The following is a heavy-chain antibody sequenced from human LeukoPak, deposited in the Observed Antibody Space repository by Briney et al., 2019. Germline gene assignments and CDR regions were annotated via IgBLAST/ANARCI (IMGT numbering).Heavy chain of an antibody. CDR3: AKHEGAMPFDF. CDR2: ISARGGVT. Sequence: PGGSLRLSCAASGLTFSSYSMSWIRQAPGKGQEWVSAISARGGVTYYADSVKGRFTLSRDNSKNTLYLQMNSLRAEDTAVYYCAKHEGAMPFDFWGRGTLVTVSS. V-gene: IGHV3-23*01. CDR1: GLTFSSYS. J-gene: IGHJ4*02. D-gene: IGHD3-16*01.